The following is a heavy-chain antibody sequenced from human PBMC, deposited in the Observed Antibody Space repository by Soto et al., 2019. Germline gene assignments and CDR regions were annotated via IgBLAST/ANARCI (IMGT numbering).Heavy chain of an antibody. CDR3: ARDPTGYYSDY. Sequence: QVQLQESGPGLVKPSQTLSLTCTVSGGSISSGGYYWSWIRQHPGKGLEWIGYIYYSGSTYYNSSLKSRVIITVDRSKNQFSLKLSSVTAADTAVYYCARDPTGYYSDYWGQGILVTVSS. D-gene: IGHD3-9*01. CDR2: IYYSGST. V-gene: IGHV4-31*03. CDR1: GGSISSGGYY. J-gene: IGHJ4*02.